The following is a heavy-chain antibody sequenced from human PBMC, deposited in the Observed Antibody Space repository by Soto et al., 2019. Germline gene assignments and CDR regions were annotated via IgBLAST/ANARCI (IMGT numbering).Heavy chain of an antibody. V-gene: IGHV3-30-3*01. Sequence: QVHLVESGGGVVQPGRSLRLSCAASGFTFSNYAMHWVRQAPGKGLEWVAVISYDGSDKYNANSVKGRFTISRDNSKNTLYLHMNSLRAEDTALYYCANSRVSMVRGLIIIPNYWGQGTLVTVSS. J-gene: IGHJ4*02. D-gene: IGHD3-10*01. CDR1: GFTFSNYA. CDR2: ISYDGSDK. CDR3: ANSRVSMVRGLIIIPNY.